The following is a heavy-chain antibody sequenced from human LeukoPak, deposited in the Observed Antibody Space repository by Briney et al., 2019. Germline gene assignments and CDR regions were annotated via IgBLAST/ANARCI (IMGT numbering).Heavy chain of an antibody. V-gene: IGHV4-59*08. J-gene: IGHJ4*02. D-gene: IGHD4-11*01. CDR3: ARHYSTDPFDY. Sequence: SETLSLTCTVSGASINSYYWSWIRQPPGKGLEWVACISHSGNTNYNPSLKTRVTISADTSKRQISLKLTSVTAADTATYYCARHYSTDPFDYWGQGTPDTVSS. CDR2: ISHSGNT. CDR1: GASINSYY.